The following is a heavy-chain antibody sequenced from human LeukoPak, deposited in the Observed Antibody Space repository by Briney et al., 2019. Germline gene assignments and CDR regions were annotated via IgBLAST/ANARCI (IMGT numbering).Heavy chain of an antibody. Sequence: PSETLSLTCTVFGGSISSGGYYWSWIRQHPGKGLEWIGYIYYSGSTYYNPSLKSRVTISVDTSKNQFSLKLSSVTAADTAVYYCARGFWSGYYFYFDYWGQGTLVTVSS. D-gene: IGHD3-3*01. J-gene: IGHJ4*02. CDR2: IYYSGST. CDR1: GGSISSGGYY. V-gene: IGHV4-31*03. CDR3: ARGFWSGYYFYFDY.